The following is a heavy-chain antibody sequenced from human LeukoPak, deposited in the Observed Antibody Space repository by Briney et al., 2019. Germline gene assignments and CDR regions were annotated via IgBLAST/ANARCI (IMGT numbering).Heavy chain of an antibody. J-gene: IGHJ4*02. V-gene: IGHV3-11*01. D-gene: IGHD6-19*01. CDR2: ISSSGSTI. CDR1: GFSFSDYY. Sequence: GGTLRLSCAASGFSFSDYYMSWIRQAPGKGLEWVSYISSSGSTIYYADSVKGRFTISRDNAKNSLYLQMNSLRAEDTAVYYCAREGIAVAGTPDIDYWGQGTLVTVSS. CDR3: AREGIAVAGTPDIDY.